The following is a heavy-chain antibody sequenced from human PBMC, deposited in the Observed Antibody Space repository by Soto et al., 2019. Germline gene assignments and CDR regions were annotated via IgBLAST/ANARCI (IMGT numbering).Heavy chain of an antibody. CDR1: GFSFSNHA. D-gene: IGHD6-19*01. Sequence: EVQLLESGGGLVQPGGSLRLSCSASGFSFSNHAMSWVRQAPGKGLEWVSAIIDDGGRAYYADSVKGRFTISRDNYRNKLSLQMNSLSAEDTAVYYCARDKMEQWLVGGDLDYWGQGTQVTVSS. CDR3: ARDKMEQWLVGGDLDY. CDR2: IIDDGGRA. J-gene: IGHJ4*02. V-gene: IGHV3-23*01.